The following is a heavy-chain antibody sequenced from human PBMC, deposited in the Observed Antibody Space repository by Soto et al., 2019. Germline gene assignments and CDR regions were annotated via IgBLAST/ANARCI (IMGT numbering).Heavy chain of an antibody. J-gene: IGHJ4*02. CDR1: GYTFTEFD. Sequence: ASVKVSCKPSGYTFTEFDINWVRQAPGQGLEWMGWMNTNTGNTGYAQKFQGRVTMTRDTSISTAYMELRRLRSEDTAVYYCARVVHFFGGHAGYWGQGTLVTVSS. D-gene: IGHD3-3*01. CDR2: MNTNTGNT. CDR3: ARVVHFFGGHAGY. V-gene: IGHV1-8*01.